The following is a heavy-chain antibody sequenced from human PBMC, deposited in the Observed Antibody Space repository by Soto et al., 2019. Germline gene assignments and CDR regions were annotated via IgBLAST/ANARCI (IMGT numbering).Heavy chain of an antibody. CDR1: GYTFTNLG. CDR3: ARGGTPIHN. Sequence: QVQLVQSGAEVKKPGASVKVSCKASGYTFTNLGISWVRQAPGQGLEWMGWISAYNGNTNYAQNFQGRVTMTTDTATNAAYMELRSRRSDAAAVYYFARGGTPIHNWGQGTLVTVSS. J-gene: IGHJ4*02. D-gene: IGHD3-16*01. V-gene: IGHV1-18*01. CDR2: ISAYNGNT.